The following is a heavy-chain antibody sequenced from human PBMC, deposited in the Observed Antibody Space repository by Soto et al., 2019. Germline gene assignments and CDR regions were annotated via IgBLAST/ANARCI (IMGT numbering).Heavy chain of an antibody. CDR1: GFTFSSYA. CDR2: ISYDGSNK. CDR3: ATLTPRIAVAGGNWFDP. V-gene: IGHV3-30-3*01. Sequence: PGGSLRLSCAASGFTFSSYAMHWVRQAPGKGLEWVAVISYDGSNKYYADSVKGRFTISRDNSKNTLYLQMNSLRAEDTAVYYCATLTPRIAVAGGNWFDPWGQGTLVT. J-gene: IGHJ5*02. D-gene: IGHD6-19*01.